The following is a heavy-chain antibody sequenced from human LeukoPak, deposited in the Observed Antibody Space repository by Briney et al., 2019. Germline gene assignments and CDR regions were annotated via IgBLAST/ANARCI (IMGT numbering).Heavy chain of an antibody. D-gene: IGHD3-22*01. CDR1: GYTFIGYY. CDR3: AGEDNSSGYRPFDI. J-gene: IGHJ3*02. CDR2: INPNSGGT. V-gene: IGHV1-2*06. Sequence: ASVKVPCKASGYTFIGYYIHWVRQAPGQGLEWMGRINPNSGGTNYAQRFQGRVTMTRDTSISTAYMELSRLRSDDTAVYYCAGEDNSSGYRPFDIWGQGTMVTVPS.